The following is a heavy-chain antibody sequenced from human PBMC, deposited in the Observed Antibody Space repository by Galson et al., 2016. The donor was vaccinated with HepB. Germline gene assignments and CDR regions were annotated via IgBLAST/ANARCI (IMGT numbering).Heavy chain of an antibody. CDR2: ICDGGSA. V-gene: IGHV3-66*01. CDR3: ARDPPGVPDLALDV. D-gene: IGHD3-10*01. Sequence: SLRLSCAASGFTVSSNCMSWVRQAPGKGLEWVSLICDGGSAYYTDSVKARFTVSRDNSKNTLYLQMNNLRPEDTAAYFCARDPPGVPDLALDVWGQGTTVTVSS. CDR1: GFTVSSNC. J-gene: IGHJ6*02.